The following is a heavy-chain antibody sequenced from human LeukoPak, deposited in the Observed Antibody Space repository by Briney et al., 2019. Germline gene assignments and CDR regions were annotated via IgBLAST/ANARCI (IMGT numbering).Heavy chain of an antibody. Sequence: SETLSLTCTVSGGSISSSSYYWGWIRQPPGKGLEWIGSIYYSGSTYYNPSLKSRVTISVDTSKNQFSLKLSSVTAANTAVYYCARHLPYIVVVPAAITRGRDPWGQGTLVTVSS. D-gene: IGHD2-2*01. J-gene: IGHJ5*02. V-gene: IGHV4-39*01. CDR2: IYYSGST. CDR3: ARHLPYIVVVPAAITRGRDP. CDR1: GGSISSSSYY.